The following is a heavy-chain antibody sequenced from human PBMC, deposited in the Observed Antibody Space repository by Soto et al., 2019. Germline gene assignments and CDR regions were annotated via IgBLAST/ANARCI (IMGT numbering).Heavy chain of an antibody. Sequence: VQLVQSGAEVKKPGSSGKFSCQASGGTFIRYAISWVRQAPGQGLEWMGGIIPILGTANYAQKFQGRVTISADKYTSTAYMELSSLRSEATAVSYCAITPYHYDSSGYYDRAFDIWGQGTMVTVSS. CDR1: GGTFIRYA. CDR3: AITPYHYDSSGYYDRAFDI. J-gene: IGHJ3*02. CDR2: IIPILGTA. D-gene: IGHD3-22*01. V-gene: IGHV1-69*06.